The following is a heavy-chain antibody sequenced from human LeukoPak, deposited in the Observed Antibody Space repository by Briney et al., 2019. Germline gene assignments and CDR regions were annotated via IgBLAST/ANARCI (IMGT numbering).Heavy chain of an antibody. CDR1: GFTFSSYA. CDR3: ARDLKGSPLAKAFDI. D-gene: IGHD1-26*01. Sequence: PGRSLRLSCAASGFTFSSYAMHWVRQAPGKGLEWVAVISYDGSNKYYADSVKGRFTISRDNSKNTLYLQMNSLRAEDTAVYYCARDLKGSPLAKAFDIWGQGTMVTVSS. CDR2: ISYDGSNK. J-gene: IGHJ3*02. V-gene: IGHV3-30-3*01.